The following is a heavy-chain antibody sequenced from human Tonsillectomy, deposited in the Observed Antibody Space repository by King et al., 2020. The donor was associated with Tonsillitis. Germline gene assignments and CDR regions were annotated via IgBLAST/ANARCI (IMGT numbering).Heavy chain of an antibody. Sequence: VQLVESGGGVVQPGRSLRLSCAASGFTFSRNGMHWVRQAPGKGLEWVAKIWFDGSNKYYADSVEGRFTISRDNSKNTLYLQMNSLRAEDTALYYCARDGGLYGDFFDDWGQGTLVSVSS. CDR1: GFTFSRNG. CDR2: IWFDGSNK. CDR3: ARDGGLYGDFFDD. V-gene: IGHV3-33*08. J-gene: IGHJ4*02. D-gene: IGHD3-10*01.